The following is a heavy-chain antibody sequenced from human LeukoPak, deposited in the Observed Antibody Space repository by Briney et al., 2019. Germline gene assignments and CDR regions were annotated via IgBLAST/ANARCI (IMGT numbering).Heavy chain of an antibody. Sequence: GASVKVSCKASGYTFTSYYMHWVRQAPGQGLEWMGIINPSGGSTSYAQKFQGRVTMTRDTSISTAYMELSRLRSDDTAVYYCASLDRSSEDYWGQGTLVTVSS. CDR2: INPSGGST. D-gene: IGHD6-6*01. J-gene: IGHJ4*02. V-gene: IGHV1-46*01. CDR1: GYTFTSYY. CDR3: ASLDRSSEDY.